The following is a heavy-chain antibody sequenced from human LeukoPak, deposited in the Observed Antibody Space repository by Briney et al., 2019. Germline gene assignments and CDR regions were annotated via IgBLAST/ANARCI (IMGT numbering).Heavy chain of an antibody. Sequence: SETLSLTCTVSGGYIRSYYWTWIRQPPGKGLEWIGYLYYSGSTIYNPSLKSRVTISVDTSKNQFSLKLSSVTAADTAVYYCAAGSYSFYYMGVWGKGTTVIISS. CDR2: LYYSGST. CDR3: AAGSYSFYYMGV. D-gene: IGHD3-10*01. V-gene: IGHV4-59*01. J-gene: IGHJ6*03. CDR1: GGYIRSYY.